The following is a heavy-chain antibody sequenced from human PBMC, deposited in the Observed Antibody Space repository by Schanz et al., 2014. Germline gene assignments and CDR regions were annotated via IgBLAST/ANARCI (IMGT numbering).Heavy chain of an antibody. CDR1: GFSFRKSA. V-gene: IGHV3-23*01. Sequence: EVQLLESGGGLVQPGGSLRLSCAASGFSFRKSAMSWVRQAPGKGLEWVSALTGSGTTTYYADSVKGRFTISRDNSKNTLYLQVNSVRAEDTDVYYRERDLSGDQADYWGQGTLVTVSS. CDR3: ERDLSGDQADY. CDR2: LTGSGTTT. J-gene: IGHJ4*02. D-gene: IGHD4-17*01.